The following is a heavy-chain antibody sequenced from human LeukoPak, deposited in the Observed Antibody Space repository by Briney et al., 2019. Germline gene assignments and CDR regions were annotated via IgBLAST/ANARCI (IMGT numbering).Heavy chain of an antibody. Sequence: SVKVSCRASGGTFSSYAISWVRQAPGQGLEWMGGIIPIFGTANYAQKFQGRVTITADESTSTAYMELSSLRSEDTAVYYCARVTGRPRVEFDYWGQGTLVTVSS. CDR2: IIPIFGTA. D-gene: IGHD1-1*01. CDR3: ARVTGRPRVEFDY. J-gene: IGHJ4*02. CDR1: GGTFSSYA. V-gene: IGHV1-69*01.